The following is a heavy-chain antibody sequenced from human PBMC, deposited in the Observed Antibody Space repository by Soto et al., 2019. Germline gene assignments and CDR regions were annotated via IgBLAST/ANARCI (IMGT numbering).Heavy chain of an antibody. CDR1: GGTFSSYT. J-gene: IGHJ4*02. D-gene: IGHD2-2*01. V-gene: IGHV1-69*02. CDR2: IIPILGIA. Sequence: QVQLVQSGAEVKKPGSSVKVSCKASGGTFSSYTISWVRQAPGQGLEWMGRIIPILGIANYAQKFQGRATITADKSTSTAYMELSSLRSEDTAVYYCASDLGYCSSTSCYGGWNYWGQGTLVTVSS. CDR3: ASDLGYCSSTSCYGGWNY.